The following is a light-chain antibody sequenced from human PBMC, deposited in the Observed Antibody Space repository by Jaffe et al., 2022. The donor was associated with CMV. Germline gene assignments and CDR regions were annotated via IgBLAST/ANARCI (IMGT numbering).Light chain of an antibody. CDR3: QSFYNSTNWV. J-gene: IGLJ3*02. CDR2: EDN. Sequence: NFMLTQPHSVSESPGRTVTISCTRSSGRIASNYVQWYQQRPNSAPTTVIYEDNKRPSGVPDRFSGSIDRSSNSASLTISGLKTEDEADYYCQSFYNSTNWVFGGGTKLTVL. CDR1: SGRIASNY. V-gene: IGLV6-57*04.